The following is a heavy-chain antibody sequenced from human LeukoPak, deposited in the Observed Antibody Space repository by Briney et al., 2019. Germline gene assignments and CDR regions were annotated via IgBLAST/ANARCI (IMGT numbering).Heavy chain of an antibody. D-gene: IGHD6-19*01. J-gene: IGHJ4*02. CDR1: GFTVSSNY. CDR3: AKDCRGIAVAVDFDY. V-gene: IGHV3-53*01. CDR2: IYSGGST. Sequence: GGSLRLSCAASGFTVSSNYMSWVRQAPGKGLEWVSVIYSGGSTYYADSVKGRFTISRDNSKNTLYLQMNSLRAEDTAVYYCAKDCRGIAVAVDFDYWGQGTLVTVSS.